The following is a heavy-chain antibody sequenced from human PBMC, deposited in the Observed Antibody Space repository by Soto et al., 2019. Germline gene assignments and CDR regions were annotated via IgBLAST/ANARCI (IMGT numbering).Heavy chain of an antibody. Sequence: ASETLSLTCTVSGGSISSGGYYWSWIRQHPGKGLEWIGYIYYSGSTYYNPSLKSRVTISVDTSKNQFSLKLSSVTAADTAVYYCARWVTAGTSYYYGMDVWGQGTTVTVSS. CDR1: GGSISSGGYY. V-gene: IGHV4-31*03. CDR2: IYYSGST. D-gene: IGHD6-13*01. CDR3: ARWVTAGTSYYYGMDV. J-gene: IGHJ6*02.